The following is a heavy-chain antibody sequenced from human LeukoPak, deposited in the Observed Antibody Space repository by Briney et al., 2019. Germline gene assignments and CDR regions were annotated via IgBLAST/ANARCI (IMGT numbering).Heavy chain of an antibody. J-gene: IGHJ4*02. CDR2: IYSGGST. V-gene: IGHV3-66*01. Sequence: TGGSLRLSCAASGFTVSSNYMSWVRQAPGKGLEWVSVIYSGGSTYYADSVKGRFTISRDNSKNTLYLQMNSLRAEDTAVYYCAKVKFLEWLLGPDYWGQGTLVTVSS. CDR3: AKVKFLEWLLGPDY. CDR1: GFTVSSNY. D-gene: IGHD3-3*01.